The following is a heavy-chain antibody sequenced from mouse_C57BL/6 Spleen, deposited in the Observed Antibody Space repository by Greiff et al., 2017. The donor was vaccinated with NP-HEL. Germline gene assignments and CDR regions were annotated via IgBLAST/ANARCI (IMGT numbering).Heavy chain of an antibody. J-gene: IGHJ2*01. CDR1: GYTFTDYY. D-gene: IGHD5-1-1*01. Sequence: VQLQQSGPVLVKPGASVKMSCKASGYTFTDYYMNWVKQSHGKSLEWIGVINPYNGGTSYNQKFKGKATLTVDKSSSTAYMELNSLTSEDSAVYYCAREGFNTSVFDYWGQGTTLTVSS. CDR2: INPYNGGT. CDR3: AREGFNTSVFDY. V-gene: IGHV1-19*01.